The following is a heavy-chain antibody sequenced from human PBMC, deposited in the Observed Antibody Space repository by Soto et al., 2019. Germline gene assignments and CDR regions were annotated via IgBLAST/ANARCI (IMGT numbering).Heavy chain of an antibody. CDR2: IVPMFGTA. CDR3: ARDGDPGYSFWSGPLGGGRFDP. V-gene: IGHV1-69*12. CDR1: GGTFGNTA. Sequence: QVQLVQSGAEVKEPGSSVNVSCKTSGGTFGNTAVTWVRQAPGQGLEWIGGIVPMFGTANYAQKFQGRVTITADEATSKAYMELSSLRSDDTAVYYCARDGDPGYSFWSGPLGGGRFDPWGQGTLVTVSS. J-gene: IGHJ5*02. D-gene: IGHD3-3*01.